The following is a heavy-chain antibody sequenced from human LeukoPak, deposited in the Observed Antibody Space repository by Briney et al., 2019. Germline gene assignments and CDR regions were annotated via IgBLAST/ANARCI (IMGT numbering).Heavy chain of an antibody. D-gene: IGHD1-26*01. CDR2: INPNSGGT. CDR1: GYTFTGYY. CDR3: ARYRGSYKYFDY. J-gene: IGHJ4*02. Sequence: ASVKVSCKASGYTFTGYYMHWVRQAPGQGLEWMGQINPNSGGTNYAQKFQGRVTMTRDTSISTAYMELSRLRSDDTAVYYCARYRGSYKYFDYWGQGTLVTVSS. V-gene: IGHV1-2*06.